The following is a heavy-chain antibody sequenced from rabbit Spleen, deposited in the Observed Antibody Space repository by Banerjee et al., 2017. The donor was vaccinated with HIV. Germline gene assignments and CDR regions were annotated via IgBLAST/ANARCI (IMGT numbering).Heavy chain of an antibody. V-gene: IGHV1S45*01. D-gene: IGHD8-1*01. Sequence: QEQLVESGGGLVKPGASLTLTCKASGFSFNSGYDMCWVRQAPGKGLEWVACAYAGNSGSTYSATWAKGRFTISKSSSTTVTLQMTGLTAADTATYFCARDTGTSFSSYGMDLWGPGTLVTVS. CDR2: AYAGNSGST. CDR3: ARDTGTSFSSYGMDL. CDR1: GFSFNSGYD. J-gene: IGHJ6*01.